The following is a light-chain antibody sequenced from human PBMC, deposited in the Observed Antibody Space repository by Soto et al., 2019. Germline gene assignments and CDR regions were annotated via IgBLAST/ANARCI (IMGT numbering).Light chain of an antibody. CDR3: SSYTSSSSDV. CDR1: SSDVGSYNY. Sequence: QSALTQPASVSGSPGQSITISCTGTSSDVGSYNYVSWYQQHTGKAPKLMIYDVSNRPSGVSNRFSGSKSGNTASLTISGLQAEDEADYYCSSYTSSSSDVFGTGTKVTVL. CDR2: DVS. J-gene: IGLJ1*01. V-gene: IGLV2-14*01.